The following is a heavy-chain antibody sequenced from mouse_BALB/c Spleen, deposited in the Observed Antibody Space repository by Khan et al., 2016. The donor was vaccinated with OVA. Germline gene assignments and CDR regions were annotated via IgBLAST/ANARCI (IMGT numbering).Heavy chain of an antibody. CDR1: GYTFTSYY. CDR3: ARCSVRDYYAMDY. V-gene: IGHV1S56*01. CDR2: IYPGDGNT. Sequence: QVQLQQSGPELVKPGASVKMSCKASGYTFTSYYIHWVKQRPGQGLEWIGWIYPGDGNTKYNEKFKGKTTLTADKSSSTAYMLLSSLTSEDSAIXLYARCSVRDYYAMDYWGQGTSVTVSS. J-gene: IGHJ4*01. D-gene: IGHD6-1*01.